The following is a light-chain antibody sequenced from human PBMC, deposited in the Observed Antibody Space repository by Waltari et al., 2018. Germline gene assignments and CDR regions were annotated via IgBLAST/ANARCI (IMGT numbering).Light chain of an antibody. CDR1: KSIDNF. CDR3: QQRSGWPPT. J-gene: IGKJ4*01. CDR2: DSS. Sequence: ELVLTQSPATLSLSPGERVTLYCRASKSIDNFLALYQQKPGQAPRLLIYDSSNRATDIPARFSGSGSGTDFTLTISSLEPEDFAVYYCQQRSGWPPTFGGGTKVDI. V-gene: IGKV3-11*01.